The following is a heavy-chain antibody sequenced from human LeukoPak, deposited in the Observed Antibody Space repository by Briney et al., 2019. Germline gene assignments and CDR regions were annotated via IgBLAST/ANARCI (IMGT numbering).Heavy chain of an antibody. Sequence: SETLSLTCTVSGGSVSSGNFYWSWIRQPPGKGLEWIGYIFHSGHTNYNPSLKSRATMSVDTSKNQFSLKLTSVTAADTAVYYCAACGGDCYGYYFDYWGQGTLVTVSS. CDR3: AACGGDCYGYYFDY. V-gene: IGHV4-61*01. D-gene: IGHD2-21*02. J-gene: IGHJ4*02. CDR1: GGSVSSGNFY. CDR2: IFHSGHT.